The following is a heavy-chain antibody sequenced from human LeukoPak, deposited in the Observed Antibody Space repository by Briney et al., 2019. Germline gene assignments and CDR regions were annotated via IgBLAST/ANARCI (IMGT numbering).Heavy chain of an antibody. V-gene: IGHV4-31*03. Sequence: SQTLSLTCTVSGGSISSGGYYWSWIRQHPGKGLEWIGYIYYSGSTYYNPSLKGRVTISVDTSKNQFSLKLSSVTAADTAVYYWATALGKQLVPFWFDPWGQGTLVTVSS. CDR3: ATALGKQLVPFWFDP. CDR1: GGSISSGGYY. J-gene: IGHJ5*02. D-gene: IGHD6-6*01. CDR2: IYYSGST.